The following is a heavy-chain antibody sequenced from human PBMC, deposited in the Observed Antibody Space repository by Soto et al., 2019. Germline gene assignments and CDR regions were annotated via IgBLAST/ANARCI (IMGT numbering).Heavy chain of an antibody. CDR2: VYHTGST. J-gene: IGHJ3*02. D-gene: IGHD4-17*01. CDR1: GDSMSRGDYY. Sequence: QVQLQESGPGLVKPSQTLSLSCTVSGDSMSRGDYYWSWIRLPPGKGLEWIGFVYHTGSTYYSPSLKGRVDISVDTSKNQFSLKLNSVTAADTAVYYCARDPLYDYGDLSHVFDMWVQGTMVTVSS. CDR3: ARDPLYDYGDLSHVFDM. V-gene: IGHV4-30-4*01.